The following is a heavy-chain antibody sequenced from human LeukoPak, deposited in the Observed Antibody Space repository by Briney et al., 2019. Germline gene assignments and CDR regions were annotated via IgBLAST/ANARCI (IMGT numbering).Heavy chain of an antibody. V-gene: IGHV4-39*01. CDR1: VGPTTSSSSY. CDR2: IYYMGST. D-gene: IGHD3-3*01. Sequence: SETLSLTCTVSVGPTTSSSSYWAGIPHPPGKGLEGMGGIYYMGSTYYNPSLKSRVTISVDTSKNQFSLKLSSVTAADTAVYYCARTYYDFWSGYSADDAFDIWGQGTMVTVSS. J-gene: IGHJ3*02. CDR3: ARTYYDFWSGYSADDAFDI.